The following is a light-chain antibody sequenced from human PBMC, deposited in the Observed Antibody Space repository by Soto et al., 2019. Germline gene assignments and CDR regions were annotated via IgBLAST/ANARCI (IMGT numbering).Light chain of an antibody. J-gene: IGKJ4*02. CDR3: QQSYRSPLR. V-gene: IGKV1-39*01. CDR1: HSIITY. Sequence: DIELTQSPSSLSASVGDGVTITCRASHSIITYLNWYQQKGGKAPKLLIHGASSLQSGVPLRFSATGSGTDFSLTIMSLQPEDFPTYYCQQSYRSPLRFGEGIEVDI. CDR2: GAS.